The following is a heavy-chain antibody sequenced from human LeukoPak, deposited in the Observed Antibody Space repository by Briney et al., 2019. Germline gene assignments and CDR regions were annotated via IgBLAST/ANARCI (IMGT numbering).Heavy chain of an antibody. D-gene: IGHD5-18*01. CDR2: IHYSGNT. V-gene: IGHV4-59*01. CDR3: ARGGGPSYGRIDY. CDR1: LGSINNYS. J-gene: IGHJ4*02. Sequence: SESLSLTSIVPLGSINNYSWSWIPPPPGEGREMSWYIHYSGNTNYNPSLKSRVTISVDTSKNQFSLKLSSVTAADTAVYYCARGGGPSYGRIDYWGQGTLVTVSS.